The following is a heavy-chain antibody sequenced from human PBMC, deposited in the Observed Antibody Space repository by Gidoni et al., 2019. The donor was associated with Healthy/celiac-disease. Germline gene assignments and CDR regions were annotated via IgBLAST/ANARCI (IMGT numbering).Heavy chain of an antibody. CDR2: IRSKANSYAT. CDR3: TRPGSISGWDDY. D-gene: IGHD6-19*01. Sequence: EVQLVESGGGLVQPGGSLKLSCAASGFTFSGSAMHWVRQASGKGLEWVGRIRSKANSYATAYAASVKGRFTISRDDSKNTAYLQMNSLKTEDTAVYYCTRPGSISGWDDYWGQGTLVTVSS. J-gene: IGHJ4*02. CDR1: GFTFSGSA. V-gene: IGHV3-73*01.